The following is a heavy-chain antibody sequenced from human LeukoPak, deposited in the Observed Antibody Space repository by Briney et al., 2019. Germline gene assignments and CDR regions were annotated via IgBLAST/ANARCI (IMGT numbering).Heavy chain of an antibody. CDR2: FDPEDGET. Sequence: ASVKVSCKVSGYTLTELSMHWVRQAPGKGLEWMGGFDPEDGETIYAQKFQGRVTMTTDTSTSTAYMELRSLRSDDTAVYYCARDRDAVPAAISAPYGTYYYYYYGMDVWGQGTTVTVSS. J-gene: IGHJ6*02. CDR3: ARDRDAVPAAISAPYGTYYYYYYGMDV. D-gene: IGHD2-2*01. V-gene: IGHV1-24*01. CDR1: GYTLTELS.